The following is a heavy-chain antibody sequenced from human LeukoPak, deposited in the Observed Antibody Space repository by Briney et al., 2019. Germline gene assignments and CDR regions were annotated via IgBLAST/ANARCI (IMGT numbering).Heavy chain of an antibody. CDR3: AKGAPYYYGSGSRSTYDY. J-gene: IGHJ4*02. CDR2: ISGSGGST. CDR1: GFTFSSYA. V-gene: IGHV3-23*01. D-gene: IGHD3-10*01. Sequence: PGGSLRLSCAASGFTFSSYAMSWVRQAPGKGLEWVSAISGSGGSTYYADSVKGRFTISRDNSKNTLYLQMNSLRAEDMAVYYCAKGAPYYYGSGSRSTYDYWGQGTLVTVSS.